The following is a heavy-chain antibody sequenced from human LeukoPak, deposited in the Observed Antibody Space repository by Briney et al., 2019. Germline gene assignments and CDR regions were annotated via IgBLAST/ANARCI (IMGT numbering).Heavy chain of an antibody. V-gene: IGHV3-7*01. CDR3: AKAGQEWFGELGFDS. J-gene: IGHJ4*02. CDR2: IKQDGSEK. D-gene: IGHD3-10*01. Sequence: GGSLRLSCAASGFSFSSYWMSWVRQAPGKGLEWVANIKQDGSEKYYVASVKGRFTISRDNAKNSLYLQMNSLRAEDTAMYYCAKAGQEWFGELGFDSWGQGTLVTVSS. CDR1: GFSFSSYW.